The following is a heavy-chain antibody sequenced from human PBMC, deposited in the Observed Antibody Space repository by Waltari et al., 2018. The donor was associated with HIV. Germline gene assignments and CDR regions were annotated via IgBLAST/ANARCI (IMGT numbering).Heavy chain of an antibody. Sequence: QVQLQESGPGLVKPSETLSLTCTVSGGSISSYYWSWIRQPPGKGLEWIGYIYYSGSTNYNPPLKSRVTISVDTSKNQFSLKLSSVTAADTAVYYCARGPHSYYGMDVWGQGTTVTVSS. V-gene: IGHV4-59*01. CDR1: GGSISSYY. CDR2: IYYSGST. J-gene: IGHJ6*02. CDR3: ARGPHSYYGMDV.